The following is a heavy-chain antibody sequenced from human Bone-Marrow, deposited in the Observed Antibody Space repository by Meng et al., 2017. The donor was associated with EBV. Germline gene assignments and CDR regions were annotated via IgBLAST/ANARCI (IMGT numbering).Heavy chain of an antibody. CDR2: IIPIFGTA. CDR3: ARHEGGGTFLGWFDP. J-gene: IGHJ5*02. CDR1: GGTFSSYA. D-gene: IGHD1-1*01. V-gene: IGHV1-69*01. Sequence: QVQLMQSGAAVKKPGSSAKVSCRASGGTFSSYAISWVRQPPGQGLEWMGGIIPIFGTAKYAQKFQGRVTITADESTSTAYMELSSLRSEDTAVYHCARHEGGGTFLGWFDPWGQGPLVTVAS.